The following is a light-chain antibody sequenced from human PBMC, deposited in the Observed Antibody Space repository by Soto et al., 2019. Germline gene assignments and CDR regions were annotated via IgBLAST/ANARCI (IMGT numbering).Light chain of an antibody. CDR2: GNS. Sequence: QSVLTQPPSVSGAPGQRVTISCTGSSNSIGAGYGVHWYQQLPGTAPKLLIYGNSNRPSGVPDRFSGSKSGTSASLAITGLQAEDEADYYCQSYDSSLSGWVFGGGTKLTVL. CDR1: SNSIGAGYG. J-gene: IGLJ3*02. CDR3: QSYDSSLSGWV. V-gene: IGLV1-40*01.